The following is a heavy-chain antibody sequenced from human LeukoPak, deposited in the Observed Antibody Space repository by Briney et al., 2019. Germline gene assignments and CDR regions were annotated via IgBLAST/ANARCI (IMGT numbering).Heavy chain of an antibody. Sequence: GGSLRLSCAASGFTFSNYWMSWVRQAPGKGLEWVANIKHDGTDKYYVDSVKGRFTISRDNAKNSLFLQMNSLRAEDTAVYYCAKSYYDFWSGYYQTFDYWGQGTLVTVSS. J-gene: IGHJ4*02. CDR3: AKSYYDFWSGYYQTFDY. D-gene: IGHD3-3*01. CDR1: GFTFSNYW. V-gene: IGHV3-7*01. CDR2: IKHDGTDK.